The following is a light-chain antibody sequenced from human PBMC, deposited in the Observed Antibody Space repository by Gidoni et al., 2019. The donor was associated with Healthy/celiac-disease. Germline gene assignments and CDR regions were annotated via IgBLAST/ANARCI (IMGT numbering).Light chain of an antibody. CDR2: EVS. J-gene: IGLJ3*02. CDR1: SSDVGSYNL. Sequence: QSALTQPASVSGSPGQSITISCTGTSSDVGSYNLVSWYQQHPGKAPKLMIYEVSKRPSGVSNRFSGSQSGNTASLTISVLQAEDEADYYCCSYAGSSTFEVFGGGTKLTVL. V-gene: IGLV2-23*02. CDR3: CSYAGSSTFEV.